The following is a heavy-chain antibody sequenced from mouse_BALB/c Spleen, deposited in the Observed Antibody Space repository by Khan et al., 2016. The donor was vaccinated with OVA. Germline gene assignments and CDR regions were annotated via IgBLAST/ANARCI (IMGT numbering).Heavy chain of an antibody. V-gene: IGHV14-3*02. D-gene: IGHD1-1*02. CDR1: GFNIKDTY. CDR2: IDPPNDDS. Sequence: EVQLQESGAELVKPGASVKLSCSASGFNIKDTYIHWMKQRPEQGLEWIGRIDPPNDDSKYGPKFQAKATLTADTSSNTAYLQLSSLTSEDPAVSYFATLCGKPFAFWGQGMLVSVSA. CDR3: ATLCGKPFAF. J-gene: IGHJ3*01.